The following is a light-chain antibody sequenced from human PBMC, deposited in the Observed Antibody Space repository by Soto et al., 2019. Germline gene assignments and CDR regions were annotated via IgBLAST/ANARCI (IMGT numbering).Light chain of an antibody. CDR1: SSNIGSNS. CDR3: AAWRDSLRVGV. V-gene: IGLV1-47*01. J-gene: IGLJ3*02. CDR2: RNN. Sequence: QSVLTQPPSASGTPGQRVTISCSASSSNIGSNSVYWYQHLPGTAPKLLIYRNNHRPSGVPDRISGSKSGTSASLAISGLRSEDEDDYYCAAWRDSLRVGVFGGGTKLTV.